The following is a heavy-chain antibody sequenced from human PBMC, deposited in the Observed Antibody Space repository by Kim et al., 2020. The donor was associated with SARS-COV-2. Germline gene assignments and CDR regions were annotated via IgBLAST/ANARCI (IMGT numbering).Heavy chain of an antibody. J-gene: IGHJ6*02. CDR1: GFTFSNYW. D-gene: IGHD5-18*01. CDR3: AGGVGHSYRHVDV. Sequence: GGSRRLSCAASGFTFSNYWMHWVRQAPGKGLVWVSRINSDESSTSYADSVKGRFTISRDNAKNTLYLQMSSLRAEDTAVYYCAGGVGHSYRHVDVWGQGTTVTVSS. CDR2: INSDESST. V-gene: IGHV3-74*01.